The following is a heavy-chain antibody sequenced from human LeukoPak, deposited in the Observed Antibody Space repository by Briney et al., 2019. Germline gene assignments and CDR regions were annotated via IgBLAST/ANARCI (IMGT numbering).Heavy chain of an antibody. Sequence: ASVKVSCKASGYTFTDYYLHWVRQAPGQGLEWKGWINPDSGGTNFARKFQDRITMIRDRSISTAYMELNRMRFDDTAIYYCAREKYGVDADVFDIWGQGTMVTVSS. CDR3: AREKYGVDADVFDI. V-gene: IGHV1-2*02. J-gene: IGHJ3*02. CDR2: INPDSGGT. D-gene: IGHD2-8*01. CDR1: GYTFTDYY.